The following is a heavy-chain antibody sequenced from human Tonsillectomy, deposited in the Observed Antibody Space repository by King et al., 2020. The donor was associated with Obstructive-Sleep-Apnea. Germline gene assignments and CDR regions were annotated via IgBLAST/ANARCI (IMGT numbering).Heavy chain of an antibody. J-gene: IGHJ3*02. CDR2: ISAYNGNT. D-gene: IGHD3-10*01. CDR1: GYTFTSYG. CDR3: ARGTSRITMVRGVPAFDI. V-gene: IGHV1-18*01. Sequence: VQLVESGAEVKKPGASVKVSCKASGYTFTSYGISWVRQAPGQGLEWMGWISAYNGNTNYAQKLQGRVTMTTDTSTSTAYMGLRSLRSDDTAVYYCARGTSRITMVRGVPAFDIWGQGTMVTVSS.